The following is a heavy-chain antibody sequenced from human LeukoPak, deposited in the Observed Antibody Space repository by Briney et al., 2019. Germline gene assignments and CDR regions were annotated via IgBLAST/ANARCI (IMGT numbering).Heavy chain of an antibody. CDR3: AKNYYGSGSYTLHLLEAPLDY. Sequence: QPGGSLRLSCAASGFTFDDYAMHWVRQAPGKGLEWVSLISWDGGSTYYADSVKGRFTISRDNSKNSLYLQMNSLRAEDTALYYCAKNYYGSGSYTLHLLEAPLDYWGQGTLVTVSS. J-gene: IGHJ4*02. D-gene: IGHD3-10*01. V-gene: IGHV3-43D*03. CDR1: GFTFDDYA. CDR2: ISWDGGST.